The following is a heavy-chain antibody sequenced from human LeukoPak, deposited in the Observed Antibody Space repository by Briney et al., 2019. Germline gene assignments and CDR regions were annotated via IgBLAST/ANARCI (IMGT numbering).Heavy chain of an antibody. V-gene: IGHV3-7*03. CDR3: ARRSCSGGSCYNAFDI. Sequence: PGGSLRLSCAASGFTFSSYWMSWVRQAPGKGLEWVANIKQDGSEKYYVDSVKGRFTISRDNAKTSLYLPMNSLRAEDTAVYYCARRSCSGGSCYNAFDIWGQGTMVTVSS. CDR1: GFTFSSYW. CDR2: IKQDGSEK. J-gene: IGHJ3*02. D-gene: IGHD2-15*01.